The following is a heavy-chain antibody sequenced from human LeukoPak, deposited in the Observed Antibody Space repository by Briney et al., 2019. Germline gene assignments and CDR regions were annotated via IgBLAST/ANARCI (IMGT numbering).Heavy chain of an antibody. V-gene: IGHV3-7*03. Sequence: GGSLRLSCAVSGFTFSGFWMSWSRQAPGKGLEWVASINSDGSEGYYADVVKGRFTISRDNAKNSLYLQINSLRDEDTAVYYCERSSYSSSSSVWGQGTMVTVSS. J-gene: IGHJ3*01. D-gene: IGHD6-6*01. CDR1: GFTFSGFW. CDR2: INSDGSEG. CDR3: ERSSYSSSSSV.